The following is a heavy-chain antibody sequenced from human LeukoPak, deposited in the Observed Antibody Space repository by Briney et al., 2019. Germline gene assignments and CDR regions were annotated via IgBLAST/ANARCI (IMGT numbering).Heavy chain of an antibody. CDR1: GFPLRSYG. D-gene: IGHD6-13*01. CDR2: ISAGAVST. Sequence: GTLRLSCAASGFPLRSYGMSWVRQAPGKGLEWVSAISAGAVSTYYADSVKGRFTISRDSSKNTLYLQMNSLRAEDTAVYYCAKGGSSSWDYFDYWGQGTLVTVSS. V-gene: IGHV3-23*01. CDR3: AKGGSSSWDYFDY. J-gene: IGHJ4*02.